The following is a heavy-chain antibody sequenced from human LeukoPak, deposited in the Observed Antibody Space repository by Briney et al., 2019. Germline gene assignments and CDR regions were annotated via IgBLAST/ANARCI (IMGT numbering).Heavy chain of an antibody. V-gene: IGHV3-30*03. J-gene: IGHJ4*02. CDR3: VRDSYSSTWSGLFDC. Sequence: GGSLRLSCAASRFTFSSYGMHWVRQAPGKGLEWVAVISYDGTNKYYADSVRGRFTISRDNSKNTLYLQMNSLRVEDTAVYYCVRDSYSSTWSGLFDCWGQGALVTVSS. CDR1: RFTFSSYG. D-gene: IGHD6-13*01. CDR2: ISYDGTNK.